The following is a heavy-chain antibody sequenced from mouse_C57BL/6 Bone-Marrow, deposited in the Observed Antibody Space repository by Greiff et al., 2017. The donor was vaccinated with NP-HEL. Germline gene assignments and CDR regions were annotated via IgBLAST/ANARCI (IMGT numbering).Heavy chain of an antibody. CDR3: ARLDYYGSSYRFAY. D-gene: IGHD1-1*01. CDR1: GYTFTSYW. V-gene: IGHV1-64*01. J-gene: IGHJ3*01. CDR2: IHPNSGST. Sequence: QVHVKQPGAELVKPGASVKLSCKASGYTFTSYWMHWVKQRPGQGLEWIGMIHPNSGSTNYNEKFKSKATLTVDKSSSTAYMQLSSLTSEDSAVYYCARLDYYGSSYRFAYWGQGTLVTVSA.